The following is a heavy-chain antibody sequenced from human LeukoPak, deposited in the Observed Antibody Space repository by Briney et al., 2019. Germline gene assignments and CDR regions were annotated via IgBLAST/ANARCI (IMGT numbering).Heavy chain of an antibody. D-gene: IGHD1-1*01. V-gene: IGHV4/OR15-8*01. CDR1: GFTFTNAW. CDR3: ARVNINNWHSCDY. J-gene: IGHJ4*02. CDR2: IYHSGSP. Sequence: GSLRLSCVGSGFTFTNAWMSWVRQPPGKGLEWIGEIYHSGSPNYNPSLKSRVTISVDKSRNHFSLNLSSVTAADTAVYYCARVNINNWHSCDYWGQGTLVTVSS.